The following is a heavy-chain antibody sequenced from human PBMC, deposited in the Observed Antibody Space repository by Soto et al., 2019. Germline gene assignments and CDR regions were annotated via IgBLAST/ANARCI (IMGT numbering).Heavy chain of an antibody. Sequence: GESLKISCKGSGYSFTSYWIGWVRQMPGKGLEWMGIIYPGDSDTRYSPSFQGQVTISADKSISTAYLQWSSLKASDTAMYYCARHYSTYYDFWSGYYIPYYYYYGMDVGGQGTTETVSS. CDR3: ARHYSTYYDFWSGYYIPYYYYYGMDV. D-gene: IGHD3-3*01. V-gene: IGHV5-51*01. CDR1: GYSFTSYW. J-gene: IGHJ6*02. CDR2: IYPGDSDT.